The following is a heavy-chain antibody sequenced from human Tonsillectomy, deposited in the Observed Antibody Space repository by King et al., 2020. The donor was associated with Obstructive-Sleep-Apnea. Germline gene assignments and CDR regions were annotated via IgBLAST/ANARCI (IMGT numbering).Heavy chain of an antibody. V-gene: IGHV3-9*01. Sequence: QLVQSGGGLVQPGRSLRLSCAASGFTFDDYAMHWVRQAAGKGLEWVSGISWNSGSVGYADSVKGRFTISRDNAKNSLYLQMNSLRAEDTALYYCAKVKVLQAFDIWGQGTMVTVSS. CDR1: GFTFDDYA. J-gene: IGHJ3*02. CDR3: AKVKVLQAFDI. CDR2: ISWNSGSV.